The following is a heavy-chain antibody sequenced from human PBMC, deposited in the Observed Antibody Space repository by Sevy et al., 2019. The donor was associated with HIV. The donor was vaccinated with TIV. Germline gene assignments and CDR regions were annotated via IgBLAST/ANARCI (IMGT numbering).Heavy chain of an antibody. CDR3: ARHGTTGTTLDYFDY. CDR1: GYSFASYW. Sequence: GESLKISCKGSGYSFASYWIGWVRQMPGKGLEWMGLINPGDSDTRMSPSFQGQVTISAAKSITTAYLQWNNLKASDSAIYYCARHGTTGTTLDYFDYWGQGTLVTVSS. D-gene: IGHD1-1*01. CDR2: INPGDSDT. J-gene: IGHJ4*02. V-gene: IGHV5-51*01.